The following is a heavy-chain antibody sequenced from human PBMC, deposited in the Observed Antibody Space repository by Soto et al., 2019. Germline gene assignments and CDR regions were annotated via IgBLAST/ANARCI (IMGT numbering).Heavy chain of an antibody. CDR1: GFTFITYG. CDR3: ARDAGPLNY. D-gene: IGHD3-10*01. J-gene: IGHJ4*02. CDR2: ITGSGAGT. V-gene: IGHV3-23*01. Sequence: EVQLLESGGGLVQPGGSLRLSCAASGFTFITYGMTWVRQAPGKGLEYVSSITGSGAGTYYAESVKGRFTISRDNSNNTLYLQMNSVSAEDTAIYYCARDAGPLNYWGQGTLVTVSS.